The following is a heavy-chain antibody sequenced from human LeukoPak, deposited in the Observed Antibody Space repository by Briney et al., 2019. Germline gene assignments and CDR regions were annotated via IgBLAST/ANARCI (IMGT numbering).Heavy chain of an antibody. CDR1: GYSISSGYY. D-gene: IGHD3-22*01. CDR3: ARFGYYYDSSGYYEKYYFDY. Sequence: SETLSLTCAVSGYSISSGYYWGWIRQPPGKGLEWIGSIYHSGSTYYNLSLKSRVTISVDTSTNEFSLKLRSVTAADTAVYFCARFGYYYDSSGYYEKYYFDYWGQGTLVTASS. V-gene: IGHV4-38-2*01. CDR2: IYHSGST. J-gene: IGHJ4*02.